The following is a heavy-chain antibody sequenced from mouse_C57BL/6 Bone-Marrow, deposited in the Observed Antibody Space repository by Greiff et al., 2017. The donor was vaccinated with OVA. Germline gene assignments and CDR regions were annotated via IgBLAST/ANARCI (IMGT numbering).Heavy chain of an antibody. CDR3: ARYYDYDPFAY. J-gene: IGHJ3*01. CDR2: IRNKANGYTT. CDR1: GFTFTGYY. V-gene: IGHV7-3*01. D-gene: IGHD2-4*01. Sequence: EVKVVESGGGLVQPGGSLSLSCAASGFTFTGYYMSWVRQPPGKALEWLGFIRNKANGYTTEYSASVKGRFTISRDNSQSILYLQMNALRAEDSATYYCARYYDYDPFAYWGQGTLVTVSA.